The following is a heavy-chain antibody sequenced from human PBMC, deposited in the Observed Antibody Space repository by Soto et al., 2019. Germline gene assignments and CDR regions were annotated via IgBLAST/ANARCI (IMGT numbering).Heavy chain of an antibody. CDR2: ISYDGSNK. CDR3: AREEAAGYYYYYGMEV. V-gene: IGHV3-30-3*01. D-gene: IGHD6-13*01. CDR1: GFTFSSYA. J-gene: IGHJ6*02. Sequence: GGSLRLSCAASGFTFSSYAMHWVRQAPGKGLEWVAVISYDGSNKYYADSVKGRFTISRDNSKNTLYLQMNSLRAEDTAVYYCAREEAAGYYYYYGMEVWSQGTTVTVSS.